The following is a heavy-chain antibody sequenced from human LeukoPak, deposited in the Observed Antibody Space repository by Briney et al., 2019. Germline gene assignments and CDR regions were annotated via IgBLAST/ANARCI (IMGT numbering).Heavy chain of an antibody. CDR1: GFAFNIYS. J-gene: IGHJ4*02. CDR2: ISYDGSNK. D-gene: IGHD3-3*01. Sequence: GGSLRLSCAASGFAFNIYSMNWVRQAPGKGLEWVAVISYDGSNKYYADSVKGRFTISRDNSKNTLYLQMNSLRAEDTAVYYCASLLTIFGEWGQGTLVTVSS. V-gene: IGHV3-30*03. CDR3: ASLLTIFGE.